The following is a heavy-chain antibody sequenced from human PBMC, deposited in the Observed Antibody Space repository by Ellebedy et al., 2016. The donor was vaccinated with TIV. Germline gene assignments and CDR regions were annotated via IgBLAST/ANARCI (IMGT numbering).Heavy chain of an antibody. CDR3: ARGRKWLTFGGVIAEDY. D-gene: IGHD3-16*02. Sequence: AASVKVSSKASGYTFTSYDINWVRQATGQGLEWMGWMNPNSGNKGYAQKFQGRVTMTRNTSISTAYMELSSLRSEDTAVYYCARGRKWLTFGGVIAEDYWGQGTLVTVSS. J-gene: IGHJ4*02. CDR1: GYTFTSYD. CDR2: MNPNSGNK. V-gene: IGHV1-8*01.